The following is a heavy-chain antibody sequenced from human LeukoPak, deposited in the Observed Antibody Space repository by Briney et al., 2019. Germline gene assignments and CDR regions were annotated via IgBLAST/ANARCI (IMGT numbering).Heavy chain of an antibody. D-gene: IGHD1-26*01. CDR3: AKDNGVGATAGLDY. CDR2: ISWDGGST. CDR1: GFTFDDYA. J-gene: IGHJ4*02. Sequence: HAGGSLRLSCAASGFTFDDYAMHWVRHAPGKGLEWVSLISWDGGSTYYADSVKGRFTISRDNSKNSLYLQMNSLRAEDTALYYCAKDNGVGATAGLDYWGQGTLVTVAS. V-gene: IGHV3-43D*03.